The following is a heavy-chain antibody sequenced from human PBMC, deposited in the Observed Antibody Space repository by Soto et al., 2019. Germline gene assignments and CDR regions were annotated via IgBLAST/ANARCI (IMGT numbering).Heavy chain of an antibody. CDR1: GFIFETFG. J-gene: IGHJ5*02. Sequence: PGGSVRLSCAASGFIFETFGMSWVRQAPGKGLEWISSISGSGFKKYYADSVKGRFTISRDNSKSTVYLELNNLSAEDTAVYHCAKNQGVELVPLATVDWFDPWGQGSVVTVSS. D-gene: IGHD1-26*01. CDR2: ISGSGFKK. V-gene: IGHV3-23*01. CDR3: AKNQGVELVPLATVDWFDP.